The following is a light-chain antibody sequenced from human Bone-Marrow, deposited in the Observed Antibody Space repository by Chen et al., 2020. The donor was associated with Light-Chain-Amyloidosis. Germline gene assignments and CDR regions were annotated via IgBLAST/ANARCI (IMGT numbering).Light chain of an antibody. CDR2: ATS. V-gene: IGKV1-9*01. CDR1: QVISNY. J-gene: IGKJ4*01. Sequence: DIQLPQSPSFLSASVGDRVTITCRAIQVISNYFAWFQLKPGKAPKLLIYATSTLQSGVPPRCSGSGSGTEFTLTSGGLQPEYFAKYYCLELSRYPLSFGGGTMVEIK. CDR3: LELSRYPLS.